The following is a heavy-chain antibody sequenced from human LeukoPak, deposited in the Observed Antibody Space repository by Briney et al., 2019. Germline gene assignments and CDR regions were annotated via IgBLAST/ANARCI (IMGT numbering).Heavy chain of an antibody. Sequence: SETLSLACTVSDGSMTNYHWTWIRQSPGKAPEYIGYIYNIETTNYNPSLKSRVTVSVDMSKKQFSLRLNSVTAADTAVYYCARGSDGYRFDPWGQGILVTVSS. V-gene: IGHV4-59*01. CDR2: IYNIETT. CDR3: ARGSDGYRFDP. CDR1: DGSMTNYH. D-gene: IGHD5-18*01. J-gene: IGHJ5*02.